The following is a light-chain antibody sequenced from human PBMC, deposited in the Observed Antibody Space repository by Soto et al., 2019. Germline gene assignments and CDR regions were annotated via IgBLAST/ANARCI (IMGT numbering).Light chain of an antibody. CDR2: GAS. CDR3: QQYNDRPPIT. V-gene: IGKV3D-15*01. CDR1: QSVSSS. J-gene: IGKJ5*01. Sequence: EIVLTQSPVTLSLSPGERATLSCRAGQSVSSSALAWYTQKPGQAPRRLIYGASSRATGIPARFSGSGSGSEFTLTISGLQSEDFAVYYCQQYNDRPPITFGQGTRLEIK.